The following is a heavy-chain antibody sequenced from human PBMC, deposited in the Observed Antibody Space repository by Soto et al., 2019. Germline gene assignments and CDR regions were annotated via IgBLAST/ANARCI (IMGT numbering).Heavy chain of an antibody. J-gene: IGHJ6*02. CDR2: IYSGGST. CDR3: ARVFLEWLSPAFGMDV. CDR1: GFTVSSNY. Sequence: EVQLVETGGGLIQPGGSLRLSCAASGFTVSSNYMSWVRQAPGKGLEWVSVIYSGGSTYYADSVKGRFTISSDNSKNTLYLQMNSLRAEDTAVYYCARVFLEWLSPAFGMDVWGQGTTVTVSS. V-gene: IGHV3-53*02. D-gene: IGHD3-3*01.